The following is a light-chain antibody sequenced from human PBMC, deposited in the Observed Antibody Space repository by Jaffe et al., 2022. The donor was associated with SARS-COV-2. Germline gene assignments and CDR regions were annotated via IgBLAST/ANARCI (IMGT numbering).Light chain of an antibody. V-gene: IGLV2-8*01. J-gene: IGLJ2*01. CDR1: SSDVGGYNF. CDR3: SSYAGSNNFEDVV. Sequence: QSALTQPPSASGSPGQSVTIPCTGTSSDVGGYNFVSWYQHHPGKAPKLMIYEVTKRPSGVPDRFSGSKSGNTASLTVSGLQAEDEADSYCSSYAGSNNFEDVVFGGGTNLTVL. CDR2: EVT.